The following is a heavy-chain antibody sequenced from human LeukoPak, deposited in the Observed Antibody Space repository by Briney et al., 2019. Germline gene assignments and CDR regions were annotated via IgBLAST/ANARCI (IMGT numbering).Heavy chain of an antibody. CDR2: MNPNSGNT. CDR3: ARGLMERRAGYFDL. D-gene: IGHD1-26*01. J-gene: IGHJ2*01. V-gene: IGHV1-8*01. Sequence: ASVKVSCKASGYTFTSYDINWVRQATGQGLEWMGWMNPNSGNTGYAQKFQGRVTMTRNTSISTAYMELSSLRSEDTAVYYCARGLMERRAGYFDLWGRGTLVTVSS. CDR1: GYTFTSYD.